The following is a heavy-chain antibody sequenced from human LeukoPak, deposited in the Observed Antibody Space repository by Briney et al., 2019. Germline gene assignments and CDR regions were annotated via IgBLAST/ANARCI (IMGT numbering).Heavy chain of an antibody. Sequence: TSETLSLTCTVSGGSISSYCWSWVRQPPGKGLEWIGFFYYSGSTNYNPSLKSRVTISVDTSKNQFSLKLRSVTAADTAVYYCARRLSACPGPLDYWGQGTMVTVSS. CDR2: FYYSGST. J-gene: IGHJ4*02. D-gene: IGHD6-6*01. CDR1: GGSISSYC. CDR3: ARRLSACPGPLDY. V-gene: IGHV4-59*08.